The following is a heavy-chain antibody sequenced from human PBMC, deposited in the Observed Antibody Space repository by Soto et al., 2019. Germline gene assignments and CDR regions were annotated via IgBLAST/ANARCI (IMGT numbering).Heavy chain of an antibody. Sequence: GGSLRLSCAASGFTFSSYWMSWVRQAPGKGLEWVANIKQDGSEKYYADSVKGRFTISRDNAKNTLYLQMNSLRAEDTAVYYCSINSGYDLTPFDYWGQGTLLTVSS. D-gene: IGHD5-12*01. V-gene: IGHV3-7*03. CDR1: GFTFSSYW. J-gene: IGHJ4*02. CDR3: SINSGYDLTPFDY. CDR2: IKQDGSEK.